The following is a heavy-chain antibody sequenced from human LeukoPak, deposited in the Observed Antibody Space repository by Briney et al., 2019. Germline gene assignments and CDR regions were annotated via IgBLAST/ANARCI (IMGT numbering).Heavy chain of an antibody. J-gene: IGHJ5*02. V-gene: IGHV3-30*18. Sequence: GGSLRLSCAASGFTFSSYEMNWVRQAPGKGLEWVAVISYDGSNKYYADSVKGRFTISRDNSKNTLYLQMNSLRAEDTAVYYCAKDRMIAAVTNWFDPWGQGTLVTVSS. D-gene: IGHD6-13*01. CDR3: AKDRMIAAVTNWFDP. CDR2: ISYDGSNK. CDR1: GFTFSSYE.